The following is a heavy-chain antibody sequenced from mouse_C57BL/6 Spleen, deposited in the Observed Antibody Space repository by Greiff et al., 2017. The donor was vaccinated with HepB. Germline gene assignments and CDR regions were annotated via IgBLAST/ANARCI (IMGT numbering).Heavy chain of an antibody. V-gene: IGHV1-61*01. CDR1: GYTFTSYW. D-gene: IGHD1-1*01. J-gene: IGHJ2*01. Sequence: QVQLQQPGAELVRPGSSVKLSCKASGYTFTSYWMDWVKQRPGQGLEWIGNIYPSDSETHYNQKFKDKATLTVDKSSSTAYMQLSSLTSEDSAVYYCARKGLSVVAHFDYWGQGTTLTVSS. CDR3: ARKGLSVVAHFDY. CDR2: IYPSDSET.